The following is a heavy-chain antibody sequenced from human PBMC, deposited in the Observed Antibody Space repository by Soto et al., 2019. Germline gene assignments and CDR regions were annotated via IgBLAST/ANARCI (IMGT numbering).Heavy chain of an antibody. V-gene: IGHV3-23*01. D-gene: IGHD6-13*01. CDR3: ARQEQPLAYFNY. CDR1: GFTFTRYA. Sequence: EVQVLESGGGLAQPGGSLRLSCATSGFTFTRYAMTWVRQAPGKGLEWVSGISGSGGSTYYADSVKGRFTISRHNSKNTGFLQMNSRRTAATAIYCCARQEQPLAYFNYWGQGTQVTF. J-gene: IGHJ4*02. CDR2: ISGSGGST.